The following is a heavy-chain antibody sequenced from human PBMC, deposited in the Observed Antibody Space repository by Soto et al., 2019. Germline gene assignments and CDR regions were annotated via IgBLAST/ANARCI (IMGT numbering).Heavy chain of an antibody. CDR1: GFTFSSYG. D-gene: IGHD6-13*01. Sequence: GGSLRLSCAASGFTFSSYGMHWVRQAPCKGLEWVAVISYDGSNKYYADSVKGRFTISRDNSKNTLYLQMNSLRAEDTAVYYCAKDAAAGGDYYYYYGMDVWGQGTTVTVSS. J-gene: IGHJ6*02. CDR3: AKDAAAGGDYYYYYGMDV. CDR2: ISYDGSNK. V-gene: IGHV3-30*18.